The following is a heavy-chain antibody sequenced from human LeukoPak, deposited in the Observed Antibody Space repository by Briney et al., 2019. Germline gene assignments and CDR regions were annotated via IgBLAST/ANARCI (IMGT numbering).Heavy chain of an antibody. V-gene: IGHV3-23*01. Sequence: PGGSLRLSCAASGFTFRSYDMSWVRQAPGKGLEWVSVISGSGGTTYYADSVKGRFTISRDNSKNTLYLQMNSLRAEDTAVYYCASTVDTVEGYFDYWGQGTLVTVSS. CDR3: ASTVDTVEGYFDY. CDR2: ISGSGGTT. D-gene: IGHD5-12*01. J-gene: IGHJ4*02. CDR1: GFTFRSYD.